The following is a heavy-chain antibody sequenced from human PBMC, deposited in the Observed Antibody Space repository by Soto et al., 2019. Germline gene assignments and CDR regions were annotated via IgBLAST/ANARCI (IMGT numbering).Heavy chain of an antibody. CDR1: GYTFTAYY. D-gene: IGHD3-10*02. CDR2: INPDSGAT. J-gene: IGHJ5*02. CDR3: ARVKYVNLRPPTSLFDP. Sequence: VASVKVSCKASGYTFTAYYIHWVRQAPGQGPEWMAWINPDSGATYSAPKFQDRVTVTSDTSINTSSMVLSSLRSDNTAVYYCARVKYVNLRPPTSLFDPWGQGTLVTVSS. V-gene: IGHV1-2*02.